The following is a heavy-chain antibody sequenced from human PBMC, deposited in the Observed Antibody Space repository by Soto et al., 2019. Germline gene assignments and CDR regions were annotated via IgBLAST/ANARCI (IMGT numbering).Heavy chain of an antibody. CDR1: GGSFSGYY. CDR2: INHSGST. D-gene: IGHD6-13*01. Sequence: QVQLQQWGAGLLKPSETLSLTCAVYGGSFSGYYCSWIRQPPGKGLEWIGEINHSGSTNYNPSLMGRVTIAVDTSKNQFSLKLSSVTAADTAVYYCARGVMRIKSSSYGFDPWGQGTLVTVSS. CDR3: ARGVMRIKSSSYGFDP. J-gene: IGHJ5*02. V-gene: IGHV4-34*01.